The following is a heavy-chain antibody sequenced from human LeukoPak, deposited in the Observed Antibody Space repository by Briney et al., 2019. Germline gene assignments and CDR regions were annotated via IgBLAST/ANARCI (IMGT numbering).Heavy chain of an antibody. CDR2: ISYDGSDK. CDR1: EFTFSRNA. J-gene: IGHJ5*02. Sequence: PGGSLRLSCVASEFTFSRNAMHWVRQAPGKGPEWVAIISYDGSDKYYADSVKGRFTISRDNSQNTLYLQMNSLRAEDTAVYYCAKPGYCSSATSCLNWFDPWGQGTLVTVSS. D-gene: IGHD2-8*02. V-gene: IGHV3-30*18. CDR3: AKPGYCSSATSCLNWFDP.